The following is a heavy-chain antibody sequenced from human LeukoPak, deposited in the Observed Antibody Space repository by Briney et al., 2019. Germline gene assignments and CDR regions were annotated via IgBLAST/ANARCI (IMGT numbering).Heavy chain of an antibody. D-gene: IGHD3-10*01. J-gene: IGHJ4*02. CDR2: ISAYNGNT. V-gene: IGHV1-18*04. CDR3: ARKPWFGELLGSVDY. Sequence: ASVKVSCKASGYTFTGYYMHWVRQAPGQGLEWMGWISAYNGNTNYAQKLQGRVTMTTDTSTSTAYMELRSLRSDDTAVYYCARKPWFGELLGSVDYWGQGTLVTVSS. CDR1: GYTFTGYY.